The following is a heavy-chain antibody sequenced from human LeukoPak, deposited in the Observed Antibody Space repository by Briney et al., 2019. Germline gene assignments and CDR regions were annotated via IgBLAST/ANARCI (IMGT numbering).Heavy chain of an antibody. CDR3: ARDYITIFGVVIDYMDV. J-gene: IGHJ6*03. D-gene: IGHD3-3*01. CDR1: GFTFSSYW. CDR2: IKQDGSEK. V-gene: IGHV3-7*01. Sequence: PGGSLRLSCAASGFTFSSYWMSWVRQAPGKGLEWVANIKQDGSEKYYVDSVKGRFTISRDNAKNSLYLQMNSLRAEDTAVYYCARDYITIFGVVIDYMDVWGKGTTVTVPS.